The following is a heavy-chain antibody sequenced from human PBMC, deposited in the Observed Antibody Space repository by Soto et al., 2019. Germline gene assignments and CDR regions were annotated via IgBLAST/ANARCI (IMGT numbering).Heavy chain of an antibody. Sequence: QLQVQESGPGLVKPSETLSLTCTVSGSSISSSGYYWGWIRQPPGKGLEWIGSMYYGVSTYYNPSLKSRVPVSVDASKNQFSLNLSSGTAADTAVYYCARLPSRHLVDYWGQGTLVTVSS. J-gene: IGHJ4*02. V-gene: IGHV4-39*01. D-gene: IGHD3-3*02. CDR1: GSSISSSGYY. CDR3: ARLPSRHLVDY. CDR2: MYYGVST.